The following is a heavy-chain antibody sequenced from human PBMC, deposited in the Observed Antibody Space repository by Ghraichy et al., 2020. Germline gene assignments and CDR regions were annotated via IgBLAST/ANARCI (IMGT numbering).Heavy chain of an antibody. CDR1: GYSISSGYY. CDR3: ARGYAAAGTGY. CDR2: IYHSGST. J-gene: IGHJ4*02. V-gene: IGHV4-38-2*02. Sequence: SETLSLTCTVSGYSISSGYYWGWIRQPPGKGLEWIGSIYHSGSTYYNPSLKSRVTISVDTSKNQFSLKLSSVTAADTAVYYCARGYAAAGTGYWGQGTLVTVSS. D-gene: IGHD6-13*01.